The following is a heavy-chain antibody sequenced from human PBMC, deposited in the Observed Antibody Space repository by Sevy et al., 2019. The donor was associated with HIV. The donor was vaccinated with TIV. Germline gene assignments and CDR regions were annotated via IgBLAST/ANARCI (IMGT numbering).Heavy chain of an antibody. Sequence: GGSLRLSCAASGFTFSNFATHWVRQAPGKGLEWVAITSYDGSSNYYADSVKGRFTISRDNSKHTLYLQMNSLTVEDTAVYYCATDDRDNSGYHFTYWGQGTLVTVSS. D-gene: IGHD3-22*01. J-gene: IGHJ4*02. CDR3: ATDDRDNSGYHFTY. CDR2: TSYDGSSN. CDR1: GFTFSNFA. V-gene: IGHV3-30-3*01.